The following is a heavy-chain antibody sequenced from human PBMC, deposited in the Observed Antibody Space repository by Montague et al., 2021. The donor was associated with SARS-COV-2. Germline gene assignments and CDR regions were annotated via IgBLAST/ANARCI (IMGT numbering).Heavy chain of an antibody. CDR1: GASRSTKIYY. CDR2: ISYSATS. CDR3: ARLGITLGGVIVIRYYFDV. J-gene: IGHJ4*02. D-gene: IGHD3-16*02. Sequence: SETLSLTCTFSGASRSTKIYYWGWIRQPPGKGLEWIGSISYSATSYSNPSLKSRVTMSVDTSRNQLSLNLSSVTVADTAVYYCARLGITLGGVIVIRYYFDVWGQGTLVTVSS. V-gene: IGHV4-39*01.